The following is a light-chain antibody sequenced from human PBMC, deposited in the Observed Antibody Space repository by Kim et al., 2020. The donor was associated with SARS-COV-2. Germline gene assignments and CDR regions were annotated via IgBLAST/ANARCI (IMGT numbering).Light chain of an antibody. CDR2: SDN. Sequence: GQGITIPCSGGSANIGRNTVSWYQQFPGSAPKLLIFSDNQRPSGVPDRISGSKSGTSTSLAISGLQSEDEAIYFCAAWDHSLNRPEFGGGTQLTVL. CDR3: AAWDHSLNRPE. CDR1: SANIGRNT. V-gene: IGLV1-44*01. J-gene: IGLJ3*02.